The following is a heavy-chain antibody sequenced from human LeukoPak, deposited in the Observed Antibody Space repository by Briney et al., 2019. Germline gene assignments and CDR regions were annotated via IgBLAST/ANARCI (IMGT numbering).Heavy chain of an antibody. V-gene: IGHV3-30*02. CDR3: ARSIAAADTSWFDP. J-gene: IGHJ5*02. D-gene: IGHD6-13*01. CDR1: GFTFSSYG. Sequence: GGSLRLSCAASGFTFSSYGMHWVRQAPGKGLEWVAFIRYDGSNKYYADSVKGRFTISRDNAKNSLYLQMNSLRAEDTALYHCARSIAAADTSWFDPWGQGTLVTVSS. CDR2: IRYDGSNK.